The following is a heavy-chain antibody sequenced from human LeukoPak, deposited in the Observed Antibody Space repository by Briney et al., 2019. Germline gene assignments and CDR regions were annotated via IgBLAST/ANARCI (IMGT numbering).Heavy chain of an antibody. V-gene: IGHV3-48*03. CDR3: ARVSLKRDYFDY. Sequence: PGGSLRLSCAASGFTFSSYNMNWVRQAPGKGLEWVSYISSSGSTIYYADSVKGRFTISRDNAKNSLYLQMNSLRAEDTAVYYCARVSLKRDYFDYWGQGTLVTVSS. D-gene: IGHD6-25*01. CDR1: GFTFSSYN. CDR2: ISSSGSTI. J-gene: IGHJ4*02.